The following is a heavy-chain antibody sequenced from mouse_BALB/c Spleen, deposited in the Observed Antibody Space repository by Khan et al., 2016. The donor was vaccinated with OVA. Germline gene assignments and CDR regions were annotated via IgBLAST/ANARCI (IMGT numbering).Heavy chain of an antibody. J-gene: IGHJ3*01. D-gene: IGHD1-2*01. V-gene: IGHV1S29*02. CDR1: GYTFTDFN. CDR2: IFPNDGGT. Sequence: VQLQQSGPELVKPGASVRISCKTSGYTFTDFNLDWVKQSHGKSLEWIGYIFPNDGGTGYNQKFKTKPTLTVDSSSSTAYMVLRSLTSEDSAVYYCASSGDGSFAYWGQGTLVTVSA. CDR3: ASSGDGSFAY.